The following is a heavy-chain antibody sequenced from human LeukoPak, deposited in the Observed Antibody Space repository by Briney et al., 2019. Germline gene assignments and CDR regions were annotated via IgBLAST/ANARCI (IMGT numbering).Heavy chain of an antibody. D-gene: IGHD3-22*01. Sequence: GGSLRLSCAASGFTISSYAMHWVRRAPGKGLEWVAVISYDGSNKYYADSVKVRFTISRDNSKNTLYLQMNSLRAEDTAVYYCARDSDLSYYYDSSGYYYGNAFDIWGQGTMVTVSS. CDR1: GFTISSYA. CDR2: ISYDGSNK. CDR3: ARDSDLSYYYDSSGYYYGNAFDI. J-gene: IGHJ3*02. V-gene: IGHV3-30-3*01.